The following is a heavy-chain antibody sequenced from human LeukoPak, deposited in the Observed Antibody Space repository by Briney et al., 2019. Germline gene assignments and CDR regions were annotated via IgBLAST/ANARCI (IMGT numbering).Heavy chain of an antibody. CDR2: IYFGRTT. J-gene: IGHJ4*02. V-gene: IGHV4-39*07. D-gene: IGHD2-15*01. CDR3: ARAEDCSGGSCYSDY. Sequence: SETLSLTCTVSGASITSDNYYWGWIRQPPGKGLEFIGSIYFGRTTYYTPSLKSRVTISVDTSKNQFSLKLSSVTAADTAVYYCARAEDCSGGSCYSDYWGQGTLVTVSS. CDR1: GASITSDNYY.